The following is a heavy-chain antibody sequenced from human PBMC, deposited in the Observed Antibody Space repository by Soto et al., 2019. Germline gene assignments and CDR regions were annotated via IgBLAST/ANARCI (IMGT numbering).Heavy chain of an antibody. D-gene: IGHD3-22*01. CDR3: AKGLYYYESSAYMGY. V-gene: IGHV3-23*01. Sequence: PGGSLRLSCAASGFTFSSKSMSWVRQPPGKGLEWVSGISGSGGSTYYADSVKGRFTISRDNSKNTLLLQMNSLRAEDTAVYYCAKGLYYYESSAYMGYWGQGTLVTVSS. J-gene: IGHJ4*02. CDR2: ISGSGGST. CDR1: GFTFSSKS.